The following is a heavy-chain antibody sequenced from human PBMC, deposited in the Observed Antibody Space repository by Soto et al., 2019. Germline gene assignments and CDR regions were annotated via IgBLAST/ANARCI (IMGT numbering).Heavy chain of an antibody. V-gene: IGHV3-11*06. CDR1: GFTFVDSY. J-gene: IGHJ5*02. CDR2: ISPGRRYP. Sequence: GPVRLSCAGSGFTFVDSYMSWIRQAPGKRPEWLSYISPGRRYPAYADSVKGRFTISRDNAKRSLYLQMMSLTAEDTAIYYCVRGGGGGLFDPWGQGTMVTVSS. CDR3: VRGGGGGLFDP. D-gene: IGHD2-15*01.